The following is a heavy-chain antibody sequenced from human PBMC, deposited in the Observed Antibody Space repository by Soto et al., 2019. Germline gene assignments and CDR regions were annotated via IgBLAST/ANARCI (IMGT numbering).Heavy chain of an antibody. J-gene: IGHJ3*02. CDR3: ARDRDDRRGYYGIFYAFDM. CDR1: GFTFRSYG. Sequence: HPGGSLRLSCAASGFTFRSYGMHWVRQAPGKGLEWVSIIWYDGSNEYYADSVKGRFTISRDNSKNTLYLQMNYLSVEDTAVYYCARDRDDRRGYYGIFYAFDMWGQGTMVTVSS. V-gene: IGHV3-33*01. D-gene: IGHD3-9*01. CDR2: IWYDGSNE.